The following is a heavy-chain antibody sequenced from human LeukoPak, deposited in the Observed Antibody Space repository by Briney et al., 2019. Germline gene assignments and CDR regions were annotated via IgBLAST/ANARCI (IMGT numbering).Heavy chain of an antibody. Sequence: GASVKVSCKASGYIFNRYGISWVRQAPGQGLEWMGWISAYNGNTNYAQKLQGRVTMTTDTSTSTAYMELRSLRSDDTAVYHCPRELYDSSGYYYFDYWGQGTLVTVSS. CDR3: PRELYDSSGYYYFDY. D-gene: IGHD3-22*01. CDR2: ISAYNGNT. V-gene: IGHV1-18*01. J-gene: IGHJ4*02. CDR1: GYIFNRYG.